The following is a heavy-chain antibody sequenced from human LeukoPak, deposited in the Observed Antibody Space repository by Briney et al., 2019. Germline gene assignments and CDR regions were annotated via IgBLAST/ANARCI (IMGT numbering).Heavy chain of an antibody. D-gene: IGHD5-18*01. J-gene: IGHJ6*03. V-gene: IGHV1-69*06. CDR3: ARNPGKTRGYSYGPNYYYYYMDV. CDR2: IIPIFGTA. Sequence: ASVKVSCRASGGTFSSYAISWVRQAPGQGLEWMGGIIPIFGTANYAQKFQGRVTITADKSTSTAYMELSSLRSEDTAVYYCARNPGKTRGYSYGPNYYYYYMDVWGKGTTVTVSS. CDR1: GGTFSSYA.